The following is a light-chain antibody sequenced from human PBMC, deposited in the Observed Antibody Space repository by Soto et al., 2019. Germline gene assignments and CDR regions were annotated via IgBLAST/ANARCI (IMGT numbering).Light chain of an antibody. J-gene: IGKJ2*01. CDR1: QSISSW. V-gene: IGKV1-5*03. CDR2: KAS. CDR3: QQYSSYPYT. Sequence: DIQMTQSPSTLSASVGDRVTITCRASQSISSWLAWYQQKPGTAPKLLIYKASSLQSGVPSRFSGSGSGTEFTLTISSLQPDDFATYYCQQYSSYPYTFGXGX.